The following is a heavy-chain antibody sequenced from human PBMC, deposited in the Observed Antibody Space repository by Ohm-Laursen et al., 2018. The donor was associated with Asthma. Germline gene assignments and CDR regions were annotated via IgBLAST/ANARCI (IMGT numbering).Heavy chain of an antibody. CDR3: ARERTYYYDSSGYARDAFDI. J-gene: IGHJ3*02. Sequence: SLRLSCTASGFTFRSYAMHWVRQAPGKGLEWVAVMSYDGSLKYYADSVNGRFTISRDNAKNSLYLQMNSLRAEDTAVYYCARERTYYYDSSGYARDAFDIWGQGTMVTVSS. V-gene: IGHV3-30-3*01. CDR2: MSYDGSLK. D-gene: IGHD3-22*01. CDR1: GFTFRSYA.